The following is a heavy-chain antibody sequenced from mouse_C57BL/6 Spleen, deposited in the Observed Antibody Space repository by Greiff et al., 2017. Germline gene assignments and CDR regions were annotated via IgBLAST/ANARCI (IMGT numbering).Heavy chain of an antibody. CDR3: AREYYGSKGYFDV. Sequence: EVMLVESEGGLVQPGSSMKLSCTASGFTFSDYYMAWVRQVPEKGLEWVANINYDGSSTYYLDSLKSRFILSRDNAKNILYLQMSSLKSEDTATYYCAREYYGSKGYFDVWGTGTTVTVSS. J-gene: IGHJ1*03. V-gene: IGHV5-16*01. D-gene: IGHD1-1*01. CDR1: GFTFSDYY. CDR2: INYDGSST.